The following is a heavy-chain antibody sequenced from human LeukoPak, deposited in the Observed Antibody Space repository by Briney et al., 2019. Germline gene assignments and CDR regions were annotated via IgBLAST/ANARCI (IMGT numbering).Heavy chain of an antibody. CDR1: GFTFNRFG. Sequence: GRSLRLSCATSGFTFNRFGMHWVRQAPGKGLEWVAVIWYDGSNKDYADFVKGRFTISRDNSKNTLYLQMSGLRAEDTAVYYCATSAHIEVGTAPPPDYWGQGTLVTVTS. CDR2: IWYDGSNK. D-gene: IGHD2-21*02. V-gene: IGHV3-33*01. CDR3: ATSAHIEVGTAPPPDY. J-gene: IGHJ4*02.